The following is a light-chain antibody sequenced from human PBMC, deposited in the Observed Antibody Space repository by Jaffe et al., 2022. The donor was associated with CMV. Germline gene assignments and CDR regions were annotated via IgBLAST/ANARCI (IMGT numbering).Light chain of an antibody. V-gene: IGLV3-25*03. J-gene: IGLJ2*01. CDR1: ALPKHY. CDR2: KDT. CDR3: QSADSSGTYVV. Sequence: SYELTQPPSVSVSPGQTARITCSGDALPKHYAYWYQQKPGQAPVLVIYKDTERPSGIPERFFGSSSGTAVTLTISGVQAEDEADYYCQSADSSGTYVVFGGGTKLTVL.